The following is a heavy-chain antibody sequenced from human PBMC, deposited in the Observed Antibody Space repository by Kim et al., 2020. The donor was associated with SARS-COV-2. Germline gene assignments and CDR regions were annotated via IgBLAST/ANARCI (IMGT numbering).Heavy chain of an antibody. D-gene: IGHD2-2*02. V-gene: IGHV3-23*02. Sequence: DTVKGRSTTSRDNSKTPLYLHMNSLRAEDTAVYYCAKDRVVVPAAIDYWGQGTRVTVSS. CDR3: AKDRVVVPAAIDY. J-gene: IGHJ4*02.